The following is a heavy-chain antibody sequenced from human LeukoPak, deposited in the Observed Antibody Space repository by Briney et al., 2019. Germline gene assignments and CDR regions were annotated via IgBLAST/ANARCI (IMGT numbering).Heavy chain of an antibody. D-gene: IGHD3-16*01. CDR3: GRGVTEAGGESGYFDY. V-gene: IGHV3-30-3*01. CDR2: ISYDGSNK. CDR1: GFTFSSYA. Sequence: GGSLRLSCAASGFTFSSYAMHWVRQAPGKGLEWVAVISYDGSNKYYADSVKGRFTISRDNSKNTLYPQMNSLRAEDTAVYYWGRGVTEAGGESGYFDYWGQGTLVPVPS. J-gene: IGHJ4*02.